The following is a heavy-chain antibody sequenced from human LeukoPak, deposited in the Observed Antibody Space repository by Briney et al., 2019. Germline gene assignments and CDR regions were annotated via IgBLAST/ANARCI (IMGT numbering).Heavy chain of an antibody. CDR3: ARETSQKGAHYMDV. J-gene: IGHJ6*03. CDR1: GGSISSYY. CDR2: IHYSGST. D-gene: IGHD3-16*01. V-gene: IGHV4-59*01. Sequence: SETLSLTCSVSGGSISSYYWSWIRQPPGKRLEWIGYIHYSGSTNYNPSLKSRVTISADTSNNQFSLKLISVTAADTAVYYCARETSQKGAHYMDVWGKGTTVTISS.